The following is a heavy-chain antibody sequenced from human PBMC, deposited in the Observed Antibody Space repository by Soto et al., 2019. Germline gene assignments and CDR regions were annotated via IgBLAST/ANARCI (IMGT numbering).Heavy chain of an antibody. CDR1: GFTFSSYG. CDR2: IWYDGSNK. D-gene: IGHD6-13*01. CDR3: ARTGIAAAGMGWFDH. V-gene: IGHV3-33*01. J-gene: IGHJ5*02. Sequence: QVQLVESGGGVVQPGRSLRLSCAASGFTFSSYGMHWVRQAPGKGLEWVAVIWYDGSNKYYADSVKGRFTISRDNSKNTLYLQMNSLRAEDTAVYYCARTGIAAAGMGWFDHWGQGTLVTVSS.